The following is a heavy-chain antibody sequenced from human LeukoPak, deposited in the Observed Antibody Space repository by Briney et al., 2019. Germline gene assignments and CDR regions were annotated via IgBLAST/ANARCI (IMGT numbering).Heavy chain of an antibody. Sequence: GGSLRLSCAASGFTFSSYGMHWFRQAPGKGLEWVAFIRYDGSNKYYADSVKGRFTISRDNSKNTLYLQMNSLRAEDTAVYYCAKGATGYSSSWYGGNYYYMDVWGKGTTVTVSS. CDR3: AKGATGYSSSWYGGNYYYMDV. CDR1: GFTFSSYG. CDR2: IRYDGSNK. J-gene: IGHJ6*03. V-gene: IGHV3-30*02. D-gene: IGHD6-13*01.